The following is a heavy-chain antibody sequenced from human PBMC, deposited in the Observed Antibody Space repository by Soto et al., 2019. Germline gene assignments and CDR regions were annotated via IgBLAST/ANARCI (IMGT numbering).Heavy chain of an antibody. CDR3: AKDRGWYSETSDY. Sequence: GGALRLSCEVSGFTLSRFGMHWVRQAPGKGVVWVAWTAYDGREEYYADSVRGRFTISRDNPKSMVYLQMNNLRAEDTAIYYCAKDRGWYSETSDYWGQGAQVTVSS. CDR1: GFTLSRFG. CDR2: TAYDGREE. D-gene: IGHD1-26*01. V-gene: IGHV3-30*18. J-gene: IGHJ4*02.